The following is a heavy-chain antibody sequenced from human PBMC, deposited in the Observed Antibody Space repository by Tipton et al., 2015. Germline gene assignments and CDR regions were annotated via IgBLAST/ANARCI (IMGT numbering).Heavy chain of an antibody. CDR2: ISYSGST. V-gene: IGHV4-59*01. J-gene: IGHJ6*02. CDR3: ARDSPDYGDYGLGMDV. D-gene: IGHD4-17*01. Sequence: TLSLTCSVSGGSISSYYWSWIRQSPGKGLEWIGYISYSGSTDYNPSLKNRIIISVDTSRNQFSLNMSSVTAADTAVYYCARDSPDYGDYGLGMDVWGHGTTVTVSS. CDR1: GGSISSYY.